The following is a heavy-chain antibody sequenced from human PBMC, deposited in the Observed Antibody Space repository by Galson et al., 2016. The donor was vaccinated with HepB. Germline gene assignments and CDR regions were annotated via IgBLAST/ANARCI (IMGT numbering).Heavy chain of an antibody. CDR1: GGSISSSLYY. CDR3: SRQSQSRWTLVGASERDH. D-gene: IGHD4/OR15-4a*01. Sequence: SETLSLTCTVSGGSISSSLYYWAWIRQPPGKGLEWIGSIYYSGSTFYNPSLRNRVTISVDTSKNQFSLKMRSVTAADTARYFCSRQSQSRWTLVGASERDHWGQGTLVIVSS. CDR2: IYYSGST. V-gene: IGHV4-39*01. J-gene: IGHJ4*02.